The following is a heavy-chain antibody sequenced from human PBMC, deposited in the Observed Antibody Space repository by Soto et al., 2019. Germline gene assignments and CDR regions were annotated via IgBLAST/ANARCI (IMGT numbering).Heavy chain of an antibody. V-gene: IGHV4-34*01. Sequence: QVQLQQWGAGLLKPSETLSLTCAVYGGSFSGYYWSWIRQPPGKGLGWIGEINHSGSTNYNPSLKRRVTISVDTAKNQFALKLSSVTDADTAVYYCARGALLGRICDCWGHGSLVTVSS. CDR3: ARGALLGRICDC. CDR2: INHSGST. CDR1: GGSFSGYY. J-gene: IGHJ4*01.